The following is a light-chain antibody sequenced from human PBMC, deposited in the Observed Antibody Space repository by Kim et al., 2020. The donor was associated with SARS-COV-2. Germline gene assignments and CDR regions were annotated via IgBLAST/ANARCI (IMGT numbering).Light chain of an antibody. Sequence: AIRMTQSPSSLSASTGDRVTITCRANQTISGYLAWYQQKPGRAPKFLIYAASTLQSGVPSRFSGSGSGTDFTLTISCLQSEDFGTYFCQQYYSYPLTFGRGTKVDIK. CDR2: AAS. J-gene: IGKJ4*01. CDR3: QQYYSYPLT. V-gene: IGKV1-8*01. CDR1: QTISGY.